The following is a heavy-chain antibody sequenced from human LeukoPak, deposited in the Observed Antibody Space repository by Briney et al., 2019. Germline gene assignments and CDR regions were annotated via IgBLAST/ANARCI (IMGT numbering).Heavy chain of an antibody. Sequence: SETLSLTCTVSGVSISSSSYYWGWIRQPPGKGLEWIGSIYYSGSTYYNPSLKSQVTISVDTSKNQFSLKLSSVTAADTAVYYCARNILWFGELLSYWGQGTLVTVSS. J-gene: IGHJ4*02. CDR1: GVSISSSSYY. CDR3: ARNILWFGELLSY. V-gene: IGHV4-39*01. D-gene: IGHD3-10*01. CDR2: IYYSGST.